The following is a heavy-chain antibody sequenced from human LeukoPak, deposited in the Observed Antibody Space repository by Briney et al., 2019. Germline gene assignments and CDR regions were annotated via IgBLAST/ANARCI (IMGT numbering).Heavy chain of an antibody. V-gene: IGHV3-23*01. CDR2: ISGSGGST. Sequence: GGSLRLSCAASGFTFSSYAMSWVRQAPGKGLEWVSAISGSGGSTYYADSVKGRFTISRDNSKNTLYLQMNSLRAEDTAVYYCARDGHATVAVNFDYWGQGTLVTVSS. CDR3: ARDGHATVAVNFDY. J-gene: IGHJ4*02. D-gene: IGHD6-19*01. CDR1: GFTFSSYA.